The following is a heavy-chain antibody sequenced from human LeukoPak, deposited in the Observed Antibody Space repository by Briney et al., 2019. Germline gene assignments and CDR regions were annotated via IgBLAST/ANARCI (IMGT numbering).Heavy chain of an antibody. V-gene: IGHV3-30*18. J-gene: IGHJ4*02. D-gene: IGHD6-13*01. CDR1: GFTFNSYG. Sequence: GRSLRLSCAASGFTFNSYGMHWVRQAPGKGLEWVAVISNDGSLKFYADSVKDRFTISRDNSKNTLCLQMNSLRVEDTAVYYCAKGHSSSWYFSYWGQGTLVTVSS. CDR3: AKGHSSSWYFSY. CDR2: ISNDGSLK.